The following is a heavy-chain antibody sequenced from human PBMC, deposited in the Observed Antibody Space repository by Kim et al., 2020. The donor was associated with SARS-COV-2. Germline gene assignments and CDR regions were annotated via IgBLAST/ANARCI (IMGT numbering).Heavy chain of an antibody. CDR3: ARAPRRAMVRGVNYGMDV. D-gene: IGHD3-10*01. V-gene: IGHV4-34*01. Sequence: SETLSLTCAVYGGSFSGYYWSWIRQPPGKGLEWIGEINHSGSTNYNPSLKSRVTISVDTSKNQFSLKLSSVTAADTAVYYCARAPRRAMVRGVNYGMDVWGQGTTVTVSS. CDR2: INHSGST. J-gene: IGHJ6*02. CDR1: GGSFSGYY.